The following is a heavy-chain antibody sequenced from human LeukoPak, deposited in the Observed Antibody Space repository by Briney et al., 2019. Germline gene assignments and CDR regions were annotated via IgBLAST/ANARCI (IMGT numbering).Heavy chain of an antibody. V-gene: IGHV3-11*01. CDR3: AREEGDGDYAYVY. Sequence: GGSLRLSCAASGFTFSVYYMSWIRQAPGKGLEWVSYISSSGSTIYYADSVKGRFTISRDNAKNSLYLQMNSLRAEDTAVYYCAREEGDGDYAYVYWGQGTLVTVSS. CDR2: ISSSGSTI. D-gene: IGHD4-17*01. CDR1: GFTFSVYY. J-gene: IGHJ4*02.